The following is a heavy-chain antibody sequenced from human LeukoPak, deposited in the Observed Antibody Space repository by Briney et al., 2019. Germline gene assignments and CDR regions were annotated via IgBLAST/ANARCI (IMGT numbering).Heavy chain of an antibody. V-gene: IGHV4-59*11. CDR1: GGSISSHY. Sequence: PSETLSLTCTVSGGSISSHYWSWIRQPPGMGLEWIGYIYYSGSTNYNPSLNSRVTISVDTSKNQFSLKLTSMTAADTAVYYCARGHCRSTSCYRNWFDPWGQGTLVTVSS. J-gene: IGHJ5*02. CDR2: IYYSGST. D-gene: IGHD2-2*01. CDR3: ARGHCRSTSCYRNWFDP.